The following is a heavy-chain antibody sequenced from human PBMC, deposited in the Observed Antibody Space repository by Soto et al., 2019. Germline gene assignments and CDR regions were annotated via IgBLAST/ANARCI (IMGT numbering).Heavy chain of an antibody. D-gene: IGHD3-10*01. V-gene: IGHV4-34*01. J-gene: IGHJ4*02. Sequence: QVQLQQWGAGLLKPSETLSLTCAVYGGSFSGYYWSWIRQPPGKGLEWIGEINHSGSTNYNPSLKSRVTIAVDTSKNQFSLKLSSVTAADTAVYYCASAPISGSSARGDYWGQGTLVTVSS. CDR3: ASAPISGSSARGDY. CDR1: GGSFSGYY. CDR2: INHSGST.